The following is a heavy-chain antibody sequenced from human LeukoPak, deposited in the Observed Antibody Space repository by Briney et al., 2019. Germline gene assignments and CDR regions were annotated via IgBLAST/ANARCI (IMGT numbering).Heavy chain of an antibody. J-gene: IGHJ4*02. CDR2: IIPIFGTA. D-gene: IGHD5-18*01. CDR1: GGTFSSYA. CDR3: ATHYTAMAPFDY. V-gene: IGHV1-69*01. Sequence: SVKVSCKASGGTFSSYAISWVRQAPGQGLEWMGGIIPIFGTANYAQKFQGRVTITADESTSTAYMELSSQRSEDTAVYYCATHYTAMAPFDYWGQGTLVTVSS.